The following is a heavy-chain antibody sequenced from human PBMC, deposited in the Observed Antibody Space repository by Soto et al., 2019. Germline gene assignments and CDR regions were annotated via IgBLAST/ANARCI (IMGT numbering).Heavy chain of an antibody. D-gene: IGHD2-15*01. CDR3: AKDLSGGTFLAYLDY. Sequence: PVGSLRLSCTASGFTFSSFAMSWVRQAPGKGLEWVSGISGSARSTYYADSVKGRFTISRDNSKNTLFLEMNSLRAEDTALYFCAKDLSGGTFLAYLDYWGLGTLVTVSS. CDR1: GFTFSSFA. V-gene: IGHV3-23*01. J-gene: IGHJ4*02. CDR2: ISGSARST.